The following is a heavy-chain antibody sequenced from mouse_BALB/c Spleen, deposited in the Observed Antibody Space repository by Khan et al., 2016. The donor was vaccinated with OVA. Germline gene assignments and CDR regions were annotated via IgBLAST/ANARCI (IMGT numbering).Heavy chain of an antibody. Sequence: EVQLQESGPDLVKPSQSLSLTCTVTGYSITSGYAWHWIRQFPGNKLEWMAYIYFSGRINYNPSLKSRISVNRDTSKTQFFLQLNYVTSEDTATYYCTRDGNYMDYWGQGTSVTVSS. CDR1: GYSITSGYA. J-gene: IGHJ4*01. V-gene: IGHV3-1*02. CDR3: TRDGNYMDY. CDR2: IYFSGRI. D-gene: IGHD2-1*01.